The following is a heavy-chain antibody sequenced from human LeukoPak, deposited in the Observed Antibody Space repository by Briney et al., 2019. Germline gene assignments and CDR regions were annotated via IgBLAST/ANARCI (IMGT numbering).Heavy chain of an antibody. CDR1: GGSISSYY. CDR2: IYYSGST. D-gene: IGHD6-19*01. CDR3: ARGGQWDAFDI. V-gene: IGHV4-59*01. J-gene: IGHJ3*02. Sequence: SETLSLTCAVSGGSISSYYWSWIRQPPGKGLEWIGYIYYSGSTNYNPSLKSRVTISVDTSKNQFSLKLSSVTAADTAVYYCARGGQWDAFDIWGQGTMVTVSS.